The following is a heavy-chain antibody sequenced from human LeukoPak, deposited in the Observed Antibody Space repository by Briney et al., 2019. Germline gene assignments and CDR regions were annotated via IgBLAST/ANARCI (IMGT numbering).Heavy chain of an antibody. CDR1: GGSISSSSDY. CDR3: ARVSMVRGVSHFDY. D-gene: IGHD3-10*01. J-gene: IGHJ4*02. CDR2: IYYSGST. Sequence: PSETLSLTCTVSGGSISSSSDYWGWLRQPPGKGLEWIGSIYYSGSTYYNPSLKSRVTISVDTSKNRCSLKLSSVTAADTAVYYCARVSMVRGVSHFDYWGQGTLVTVSS. V-gene: IGHV4-39*07.